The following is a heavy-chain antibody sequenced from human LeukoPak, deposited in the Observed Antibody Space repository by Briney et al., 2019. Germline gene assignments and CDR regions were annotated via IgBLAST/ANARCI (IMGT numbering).Heavy chain of an antibody. CDR1: GFTFSSYA. D-gene: IGHD1-1*01. CDR3: ASPLERRYYFDY. CDR2: ISYDGSNK. V-gene: IGHV3-30*04. J-gene: IGHJ4*02. Sequence: GGSLRLSCAASGFTFSSYAMHWVRQAPGKGLEWVAVISYDGSNKYYVDSVKGRFTISRDNSKNTLYLQMNSLRAEDTAVYYCASPLERRYYFDYWGQGTLVTVSS.